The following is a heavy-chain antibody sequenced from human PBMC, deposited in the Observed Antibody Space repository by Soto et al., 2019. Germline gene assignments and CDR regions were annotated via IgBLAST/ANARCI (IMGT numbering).Heavy chain of an antibody. Sequence: SVKVSCKASGGTFSSYAISWVRQAPGQGLEWMGGIVPIFGTANYAQKFQGRVTITADESTSTAYMELSSLRSEDTAVYYCASPHRAAREVSYYVMDVWGQGTTVTVSS. CDR3: ASPHRAAREVSYYVMDV. J-gene: IGHJ6*02. CDR2: IVPIFGTA. D-gene: IGHD6-6*01. CDR1: GGTFSSYA. V-gene: IGHV1-69*13.